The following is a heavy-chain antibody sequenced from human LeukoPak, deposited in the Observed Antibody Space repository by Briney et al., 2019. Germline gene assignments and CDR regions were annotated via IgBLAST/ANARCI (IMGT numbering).Heavy chain of an antibody. Sequence: GASVKVSCKSSGYTPSSYGISWMRQAPGQGLEWIGWISTYNGNTNYAQKFQGRVTMTTDTSTSTAYMELRSLRSDDTAIYYCARDVPGSIGTTARFDPWGQGTLVTVSS. CDR2: ISTYNGNT. CDR3: ARDVPGSIGTTARFDP. D-gene: IGHD1-1*01. CDR1: GYTPSSYG. V-gene: IGHV1-18*04. J-gene: IGHJ5*02.